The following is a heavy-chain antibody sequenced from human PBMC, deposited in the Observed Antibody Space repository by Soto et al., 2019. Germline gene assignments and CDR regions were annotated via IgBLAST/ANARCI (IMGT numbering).Heavy chain of an antibody. CDR2: LSSDGFGA. Sequence: GGSLRLSCAASDFSLSPYWMHWVRQVPGRWLEWVARLSSDGFGAAYADSVKGRFFISRDIARNTLSLQMNSLRADDTAVYYCARDLGGPDYWGRGXSVTVYS. CDR1: DFSLSPYW. V-gene: IGHV3-74*03. J-gene: IGHJ4*02. CDR3: ARDLGGPDY. D-gene: IGHD3-16*01.